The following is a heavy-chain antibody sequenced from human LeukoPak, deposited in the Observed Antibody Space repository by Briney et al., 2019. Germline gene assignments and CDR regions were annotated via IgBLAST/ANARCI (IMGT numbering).Heavy chain of an antibody. V-gene: IGHV1-69*05. Sequence: GASVKVSCKASGGTFSSYAISWVRQAPGQRLEWMGGIIPIFGTANYAQKFQGRVTITTDESTSTAYMELSSLRSEDTAVYYCASGGSSYCGGDCYSTFDYWGQGTLVTVSS. CDR2: IIPIFGTA. D-gene: IGHD2-21*02. J-gene: IGHJ4*02. CDR1: GGTFSSYA. CDR3: ASGGSSYCGGDCYSTFDY.